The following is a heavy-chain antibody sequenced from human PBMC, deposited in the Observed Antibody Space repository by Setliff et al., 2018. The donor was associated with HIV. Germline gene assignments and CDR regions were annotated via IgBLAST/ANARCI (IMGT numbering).Heavy chain of an antibody. Sequence: SVKVSCKASGGSFSNYGISWVRQAPGQGLEWVGRIIPIFGTENYAQKFQGRVTITADKSTTTAYMDLNRLTSDDTAMYYCARGHSSSTNWFFDLWGCGTLVTVSS. CDR1: GGSFSNYG. D-gene: IGHD6-6*01. CDR2: IIPIFGTE. CDR3: ARGHSSSTNWFFDL. V-gene: IGHV1-69*06. J-gene: IGHJ2*01.